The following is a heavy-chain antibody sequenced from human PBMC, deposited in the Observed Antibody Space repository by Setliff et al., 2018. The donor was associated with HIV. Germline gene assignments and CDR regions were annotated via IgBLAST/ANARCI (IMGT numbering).Heavy chain of an antibody. Sequence: ASVKVSCKASGYTFTSYYVHWVRQAPGQGLEWMGWINGNTGATNYAQRFQGRVTLTRDTSTNTAYMELRNLNSDDTGIYYCARDHPNMAVGAVYWGQGTLVTVSS. J-gene: IGHJ4*02. CDR2: INGNTGAT. V-gene: IGHV1-2*02. CDR1: GYTFTSYY. CDR3: ARDHPNMAVGAVY. D-gene: IGHD6-19*01.